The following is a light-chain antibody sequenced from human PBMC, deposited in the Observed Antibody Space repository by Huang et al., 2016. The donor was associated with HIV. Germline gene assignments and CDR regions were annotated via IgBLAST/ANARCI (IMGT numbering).Light chain of an antibody. V-gene: IGKV1-39*01. J-gene: IGKJ2*01. CDR3: QQSYSFPRT. CDR1: QSIGAY. Sequence: DIQMTQSPSSLYASVGDRVTITCRASQSIGAYLNGYQHRPGRAPRLLSSATSDWQGGVPSRFSGSRSGTEFTLTITNLQFQDFATYYCQQSYSFPRTFGQGSNLGIK. CDR2: ATS.